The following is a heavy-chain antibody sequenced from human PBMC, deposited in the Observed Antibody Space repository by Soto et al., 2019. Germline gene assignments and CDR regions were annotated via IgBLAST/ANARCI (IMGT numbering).Heavy chain of an antibody. Sequence: SETLSLTCYVSGGSISSGSYYWGWIRQPPGKGLEWIASFSYSGNTYYNPSLRSRVTISVDMSKNLFPLRVSSVTAADTAVYYCARVSPFLDYWGQGMLVTVSS. J-gene: IGHJ4*02. V-gene: IGHV4-39*01. CDR1: GGSISSGSYY. CDR2: FSYSGNT. CDR3: ARVSPFLDY.